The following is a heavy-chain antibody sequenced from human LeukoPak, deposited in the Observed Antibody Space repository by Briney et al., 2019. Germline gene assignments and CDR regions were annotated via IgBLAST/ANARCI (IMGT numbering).Heavy chain of an antibody. CDR3: ARHDPIVGTPDAFDI. J-gene: IGHJ3*02. CDR1: GGSISSYY. D-gene: IGHD1-26*01. CDR2: IYYSGST. V-gene: IGHV4-59*01. Sequence: PSETLSLTCTVSGGSISSYYWSWIRQPPGKGLEWIGYIYYSGSTNYNPSLKGRVTISVDTSKNQFSLKLSSVTAADTAVYYCARHDPIVGTPDAFDIWGQGTMVTVSS.